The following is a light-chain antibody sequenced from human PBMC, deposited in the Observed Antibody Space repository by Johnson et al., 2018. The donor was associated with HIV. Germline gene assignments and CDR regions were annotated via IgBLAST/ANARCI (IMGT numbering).Light chain of an antibody. Sequence: QSVLTQPPSVSAAPGQKVTISCSGSSSNIGNNYVSWYQQLPGTAPKLLIYDNNKRPSGIPDRFSGSKSGTSAPLGITGLQTVEQAEYYCGTWDSSLSSHNYFFGTGTKVTVL. CDR1: SSNIGNNY. CDR3: GTWDSSLSSHNYF. CDR2: DNN. V-gene: IGLV1-51*01. J-gene: IGLJ1*01.